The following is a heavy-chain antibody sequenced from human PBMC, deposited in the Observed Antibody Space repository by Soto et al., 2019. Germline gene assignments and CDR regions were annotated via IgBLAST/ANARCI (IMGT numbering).Heavy chain of an antibody. CDR1: GGSISSGGYS. CDR2: IYHSGST. J-gene: IGHJ4*02. Sequence: SETLSLTCAVSGGSISSGGYSWSWIRQPPGKGLEWIGYIYHSGSTYYNPSLKSRVTISVDRSKNQFSLKLSSVTAADTAVYYCARFHDSSGLNFDYWGQGTLVTVSS. V-gene: IGHV4-30-2*01. CDR3: ARFHDSSGLNFDY. D-gene: IGHD3-22*01.